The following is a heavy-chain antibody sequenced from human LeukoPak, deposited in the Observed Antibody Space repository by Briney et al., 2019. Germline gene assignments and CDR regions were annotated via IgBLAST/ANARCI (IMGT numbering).Heavy chain of an antibody. CDR1: GFTFSSYW. J-gene: IGHJ3*02. D-gene: IGHD2-21*02. CDR2: IKQDGSEK. CDR3: ARDSVVVTAYDAFDI. V-gene: IGHV3-7*01. Sequence: QSGGSLRLSCAAPGFTFSSYWMSWVRQAPGKGLEWVANIKQDGSEKYYVDSVKGRFTISRDNAKNSLYLQMNSLRAEDTAVYYCARDSVVVTAYDAFDIWGQGTMVTVSS.